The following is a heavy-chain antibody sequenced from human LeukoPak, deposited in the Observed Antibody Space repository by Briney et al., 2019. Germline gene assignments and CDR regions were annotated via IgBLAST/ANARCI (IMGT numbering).Heavy chain of an antibody. CDR3: ARGDYCSGGSCYSGSFDY. V-gene: IGHV1-18*01. J-gene: IGHJ4*02. CDR1: GYTFTNYG. D-gene: IGHD2-15*01. CDR2: TSAHNGDI. Sequence: GASVKVSCKAAGYTFTNYGITWVRQAPGQGLEWMGWTSAHNGDITYAKKFQARVNMTTDTSTTTAYMELRSLRSDDTAVYYCARGDYCSGGSCYSGSFDYWGQGTLVTVSS.